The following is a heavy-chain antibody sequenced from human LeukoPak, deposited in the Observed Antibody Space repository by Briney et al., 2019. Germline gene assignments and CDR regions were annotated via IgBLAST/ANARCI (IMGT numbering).Heavy chain of an antibody. CDR3: ARCIVVIPVVRGGGYYGMDV. Sequence: GGSLRLSCAASGFTFNTYAMSWVRQAPGKGLEWVAVISPDGSSENYADSVRGRFTISRDNAKKTLYLQLNSLRPEDTAVYYCARCIVVIPVVRGGGYYGMDVWGQGTTVTVSS. CDR1: GFTFNTYA. J-gene: IGHJ6*02. CDR2: ISPDGSSE. V-gene: IGHV3-30*04. D-gene: IGHD2-2*01.